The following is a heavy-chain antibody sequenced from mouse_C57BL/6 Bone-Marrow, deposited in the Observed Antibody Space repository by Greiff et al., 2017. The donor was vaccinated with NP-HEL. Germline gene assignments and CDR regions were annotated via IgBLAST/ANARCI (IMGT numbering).Heavy chain of an antibody. CDR3: ARSSTITTVVPSFAY. Sequence: VQLQQSDAELVKPGASVKISCKVSGYTFTDHTIHWMKQRPEQGLEWIGYIYPRDGSTKYNEKFKGKATLTADKSSSTAYMQLNSLTSGDSAVYFCARSSTITTVVPSFAYWGQGTLVTVSA. J-gene: IGHJ3*01. CDR2: IYPRDGST. CDR1: GYTFTDHT. V-gene: IGHV1-78*01. D-gene: IGHD1-1*01.